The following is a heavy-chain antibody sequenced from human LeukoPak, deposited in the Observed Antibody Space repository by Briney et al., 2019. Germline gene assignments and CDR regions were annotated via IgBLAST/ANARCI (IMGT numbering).Heavy chain of an antibody. CDR1: GFTFSSYG. V-gene: IGHV3-30*02. CDR3: ANSPDSGGLGP. J-gene: IGHJ5*02. CDR2: IRYDGGNK. D-gene: IGHD3-10*01. Sequence: SGGSLRLSCAASGFTFSSYGMHWVRQAPGKGLEWVAFIRYDGGNKYYADSVKGRFTISRDNSKNTLYLQMNSLKSEDTAMYYCANSPDSGGLGPWGQGTLVTVSS.